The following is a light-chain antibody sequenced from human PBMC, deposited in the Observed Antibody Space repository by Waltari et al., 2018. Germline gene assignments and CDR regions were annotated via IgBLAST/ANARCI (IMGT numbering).Light chain of an antibody. CDR2: AAS. Sequence: DIQMTQSPSSLSASVGDRVTITCRASQSINSYLNWYQQKPGKAPNLLIYAASTLQSGVPSRFSGSGSGTDFTLTIDSLQPEDFAIYYCQQSYSALWTFGQGTKVEIK. J-gene: IGKJ1*01. CDR3: QQSYSALWT. CDR1: QSINSY. V-gene: IGKV1-39*01.